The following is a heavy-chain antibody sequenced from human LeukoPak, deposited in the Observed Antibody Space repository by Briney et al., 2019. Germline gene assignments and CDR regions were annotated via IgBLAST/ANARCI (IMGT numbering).Heavy chain of an antibody. CDR3: AREVSVPAAMDFYYYYYMDV. CDR1: GGSISSYY. CDR2: IYYSGST. D-gene: IGHD2-2*01. Sequence: KASETLSLTCTVSGGSISSYYWSWIRQPPGKGLEWIGYIYYSGSTNYNPSLKSRVTISVDTSKNQFSLKLSSVTAADTAVYYCAREVSVPAAMDFYYYYYMDVWDKGTTVTVSS. J-gene: IGHJ6*03. V-gene: IGHV4-59*01.